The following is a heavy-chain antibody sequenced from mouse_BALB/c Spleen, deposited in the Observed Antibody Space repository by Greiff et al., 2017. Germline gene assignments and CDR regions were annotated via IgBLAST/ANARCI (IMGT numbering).Heavy chain of an antibody. Sequence: EVQLVESGPELVKPGASVKISCKASGYSFTGYYMHWVKQSHGKSLEWIGRVNPNNGGTSYNQKFKGKAILTVDKSSSTAYMELRSLTSEDSAVYYCAREYYGSSSDYWGQGTTLTVSS. CDR3: AREYYGSSSDY. J-gene: IGHJ2*01. V-gene: IGHV1-26*01. CDR2: VNPNNGGT. D-gene: IGHD1-1*01. CDR1: GYSFTGYY.